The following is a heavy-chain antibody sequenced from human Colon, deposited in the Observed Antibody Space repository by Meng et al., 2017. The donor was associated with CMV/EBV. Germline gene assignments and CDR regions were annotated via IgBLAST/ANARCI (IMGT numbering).Heavy chain of an antibody. CDR2: INPTNGVT. V-gene: IGHV1-2*06. J-gene: IGHJ4*02. CDR1: EYTFSDYY. CDR3: ARVPIVGPTGDFDY. Sequence: YEYTFSDYYMHWVRQAPGQGLEWMGRINPTNGVTDYAQKFQGRVTMTRDTSIRTAYVEVSGLRSDDTAVHYCARVPIVGPTGDFDYWGQGTLVTVSS. D-gene: IGHD1-26*01.